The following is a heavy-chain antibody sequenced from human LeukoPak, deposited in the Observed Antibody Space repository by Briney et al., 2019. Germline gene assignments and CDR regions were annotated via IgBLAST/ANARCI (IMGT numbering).Heavy chain of an antibody. D-gene: IGHD3-22*01. Sequence: ASVKVSCKASGYTFTSYGISWVRQAPGQGLEWMGWISAYNGNTNYAQKLQGRVTMTTDTSTSTAYMELRSLRSDDTAVYYCARARSLSSYYYDSSGYQPFDYRGQGTLVTVSS. CDR3: ARARSLSSYYYDSSGYQPFDY. CDR2: ISAYNGNT. J-gene: IGHJ4*02. CDR1: GYTFTSYG. V-gene: IGHV1-18*01.